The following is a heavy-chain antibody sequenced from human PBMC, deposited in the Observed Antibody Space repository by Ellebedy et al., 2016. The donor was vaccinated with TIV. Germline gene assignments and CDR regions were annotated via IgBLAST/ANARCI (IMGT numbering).Heavy chain of an antibody. V-gene: IGHV1-18*01. CDR1: GYTFTSYG. CDR3: ARVGAAYGGSLDY. J-gene: IGHJ4*02. CDR2: INAGNGNT. Sequence: AASVKVSCKASGYTFTSYGISWVRQAPGQRLEWMGWINAGNGNTKYSQKFQGRVTITRDTSTSTAYMELRSLRSDDTAVYYCARVGAAYGGSLDYWGQGTLVTVSS. D-gene: IGHD3-3*01.